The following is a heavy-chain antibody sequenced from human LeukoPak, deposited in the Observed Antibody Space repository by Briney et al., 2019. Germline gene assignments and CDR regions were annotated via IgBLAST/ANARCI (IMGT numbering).Heavy chain of an antibody. J-gene: IGHJ5*02. CDR1: GGSISSYY. V-gene: IGHV4-59*08. CDR2: IYYSGST. Sequence: PSETLSLTCTVSGGSISSYYWSWIRQPPGKGLEWIGYIYYSGSTNYNPSLKNRVTISVDTSKNQFSLKLSSVTAADTAVYYCARRKQLWFDPWGQGTLVTVSS. D-gene: IGHD6-13*01. CDR3: ARRKQLWFDP.